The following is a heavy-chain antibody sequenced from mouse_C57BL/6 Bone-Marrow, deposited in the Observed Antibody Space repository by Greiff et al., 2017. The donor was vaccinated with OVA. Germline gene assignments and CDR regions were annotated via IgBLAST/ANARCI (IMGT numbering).Heavy chain of an antibody. CDR3: ARVSYTFDY. J-gene: IGHJ2*01. D-gene: IGHD2-12*01. V-gene: IGHV3-6*01. CDR1: GYSITSGYY. Sequence: EVKLQESGPGLVKPSQSLSLTCSVTGYSITSGYYWNWIRQFPGNKLEWMGYISYDGSNNYNPSLKNRISITRDTSKNQFFLKLNSVTTEDTATYYCARVSYTFDYWGQGTTLTVSS. CDR2: ISYDGSN.